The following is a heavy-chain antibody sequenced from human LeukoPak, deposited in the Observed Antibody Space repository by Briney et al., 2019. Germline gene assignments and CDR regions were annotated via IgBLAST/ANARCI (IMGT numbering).Heavy chain of an antibody. Sequence: SETLSLTCAVYGGSFSGYYWSWIRQPPGKGLEWIGEINHSGSTNYNPSLKSRVTISVDTSKNQFSLKLSSVTAADTAVYYCARSPRYCGGDCPMGAFDIWGQGTMDTVSS. J-gene: IGHJ3*02. CDR2: INHSGST. V-gene: IGHV4-34*01. CDR3: ARSPRYCGGDCPMGAFDI. CDR1: GGSFSGYY. D-gene: IGHD2-21*02.